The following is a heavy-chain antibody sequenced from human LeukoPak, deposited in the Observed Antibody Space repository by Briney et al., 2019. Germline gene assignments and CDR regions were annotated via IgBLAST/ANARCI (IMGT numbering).Heavy chain of an antibody. CDR1: GFTFRDYS. J-gene: IGHJ6*04. V-gene: IGHV3-7*01. CDR3: ERAVRDLYQNSLLDV. Sequence: PGGSLRLSCAASGFTFRDYSMSWVRQAPGKGLEWVACINPVGSEKFYADSLKGRFTISRDNAKNILYLQMSSLRADDTAVYYLERAVRDLYQNSLLDVWGRGTPVTVSS. CDR2: INPVGSEK. D-gene: IGHD3-16*01.